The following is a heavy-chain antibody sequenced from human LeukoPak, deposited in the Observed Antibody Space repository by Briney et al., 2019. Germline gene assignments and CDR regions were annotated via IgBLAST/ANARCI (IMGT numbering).Heavy chain of an antibody. CDR3: AKDRREGYPRDAFDV. CDR2: IKSSGSST. Sequence: GGSLRLSCAASGFIFSSYAMSWVRQAPGKGLEWVSSIKSSGSSTHYGEAVKGRFTISRDNSENTVYLQMNSLRAEDTALYYCAKDRREGYPRDAFDVWGQGTAVTVSS. CDR1: GFIFSSYA. J-gene: IGHJ3*01. D-gene: IGHD5-24*01. V-gene: IGHV3-23*05.